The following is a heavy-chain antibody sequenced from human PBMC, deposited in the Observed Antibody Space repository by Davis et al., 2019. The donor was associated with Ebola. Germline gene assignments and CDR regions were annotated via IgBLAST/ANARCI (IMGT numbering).Heavy chain of an antibody. CDR3: ETQYMITFGGVIVNAFDI. CDR1: GGSLSGYY. CDR2: INHSGST. V-gene: IGHV4-34*01. D-gene: IGHD3-16*02. J-gene: IGHJ3*02. Sequence: MPSETLSLTCAVYGGSLSGYYWSWIRQPPGKGLEWIGEINHSGSTNYNPSLKSRVTISVDTSKNQFSLKLSSVTAADTAVYYCETQYMITFGGVIVNAFDIWGQGTMVTVSS.